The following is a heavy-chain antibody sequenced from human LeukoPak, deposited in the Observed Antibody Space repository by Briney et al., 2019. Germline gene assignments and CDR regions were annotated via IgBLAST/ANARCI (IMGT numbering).Heavy chain of an antibody. CDR1: GFTFSSYG. J-gene: IGHJ4*02. D-gene: IGHD6-13*01. V-gene: IGHV3-30*18. CDR3: AKDRGSSSWYVDY. CDR2: ISYDGSNK. Sequence: AGSLRLSCAASGFTFSSYGMHWVRQAPGRGLEWVAVISYDGSNKYYVDSVKGRFTISRDNSKNTLYLQMNSLRVEDTAVYYCAKDRGSSSWYVDYWGQGTLVTVSS.